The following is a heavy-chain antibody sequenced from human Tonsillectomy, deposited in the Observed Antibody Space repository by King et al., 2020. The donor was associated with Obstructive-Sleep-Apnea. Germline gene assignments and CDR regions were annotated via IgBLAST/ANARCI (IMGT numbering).Heavy chain of an antibody. CDR2: IIPICCIA. CDR3: ARDSYPSGSYYSY. Sequence: QLVQSGAEVKKPGSSVKVSCKASGGTFSSYAISWVRQAPGQGLEWMGRIIPICCIANYAQKFQGRVTITADKSTSTAYMERSSLRSEDTAVYYCARDSYPSGSYYSYWGQGTLVTVSS. J-gene: IGHJ4*02. D-gene: IGHD1-26*01. CDR1: GGTFSSYA. V-gene: IGHV1-69*09.